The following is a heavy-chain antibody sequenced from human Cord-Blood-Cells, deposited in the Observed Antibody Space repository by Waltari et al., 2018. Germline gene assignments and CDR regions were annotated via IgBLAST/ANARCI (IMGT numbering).Heavy chain of an antibody. CDR2: IIPIFGTA. CDR3: ARGAPDTVTTYYYYGMDV. CDR1: GGTFSSYA. Sequence: QVQLVQSGAEVKKPGSSLKVSCKASGGTFSSYAISRVRPAAGQGLEWMGGIIPIFGTANYAQKFQGRVTITADKSTSTAYMELSSLRSEDTAVYYCARGAPDTVTTYYYYGMDVWGQGTTVTVSS. V-gene: IGHV1-69*06. J-gene: IGHJ6*02. D-gene: IGHD4-4*01.